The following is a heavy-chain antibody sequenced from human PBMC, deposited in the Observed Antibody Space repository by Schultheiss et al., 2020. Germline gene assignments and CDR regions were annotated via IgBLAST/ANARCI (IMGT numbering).Heavy chain of an antibody. CDR3: ARVHSGWYCCAFDI. J-gene: IGHJ3*02. D-gene: IGHD6-19*01. CDR2: VWYDGSNK. Sequence: SLKISCAASGFTFTNYGMHWVRQAPGKGLDWVAVVWYDGSNKYYADSVKGRFTISRDNSKNTLYLQMNSLRAEDTAVYYCARVHSGWYCCAFDIWGQGTMVTVSS. V-gene: IGHV3-33*01. CDR1: GFTFTNYG.